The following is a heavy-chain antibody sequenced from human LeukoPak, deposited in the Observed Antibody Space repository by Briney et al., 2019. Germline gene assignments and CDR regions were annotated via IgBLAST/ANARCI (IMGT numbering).Heavy chain of an antibody. D-gene: IGHD3-16*01. Sequence: ASVKVSCKASGYTFTSYYMHWVRQAPGQGLEWMGIINPSGGSTSYAQKFQGRVTMTRDTSTITVYMELSSLRSEDTAVYYCARGGYGGWGGVDAFDIWGQGTMVTVSS. CDR1: GYTFTSYY. CDR2: INPSGGST. J-gene: IGHJ3*02. V-gene: IGHV1-46*01. CDR3: ARGGYGGWGGVDAFDI.